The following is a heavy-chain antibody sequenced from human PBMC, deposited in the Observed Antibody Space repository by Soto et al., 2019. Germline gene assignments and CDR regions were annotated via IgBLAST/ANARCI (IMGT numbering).Heavy chain of an antibody. CDR3: ARDGSSGHYNWFDP. V-gene: IGHV1-69*13. CDR2: IIPIFGTA. J-gene: IGHJ5*02. CDR1: GGTFSSYA. D-gene: IGHD6-19*01. Sequence: SVKVSCKASGGTFSSYAISWVRQAPGQGLEWMGGIIPIFGTANYAQKFQGRVTITADESTSTAYMELSSLRSEDTAVYYCARDGSSGHYNWFDPWGQGTLVTVSS.